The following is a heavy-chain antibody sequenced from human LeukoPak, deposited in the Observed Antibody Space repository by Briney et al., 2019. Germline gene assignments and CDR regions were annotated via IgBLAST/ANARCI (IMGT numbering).Heavy chain of an antibody. CDR3: ARGSSSFLYYYMDV. CDR2: MNPNSGNT. CDR1: GYTFTSYD. D-gene: IGHD6-6*01. J-gene: IGHJ6*03. Sequence: ASVKVSCKASGYTFTSYDINWVRQATGQGLEWMGWMNPNSGNTGYAQKFQGRVTITADESTSTAYMELSSLRSEDTAVYYCARGSSSFLYYYMDVWGKGTTVTVSS. V-gene: IGHV1-8*03.